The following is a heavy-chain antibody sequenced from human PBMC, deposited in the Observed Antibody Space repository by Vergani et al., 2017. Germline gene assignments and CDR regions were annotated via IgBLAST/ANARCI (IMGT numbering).Heavy chain of an antibody. D-gene: IGHD6-19*01. Sequence: EVQLVESGGGLVQPGRSLRLSCAASGFTFSSYDMHWVRQATGKGLEWVSAIGTAGDTYYPGSVKGRFTISRENAKNSLYLQMNSLRAGDTAVYYCARARYSSGPLLSGGAFDIWGQGTMVTVSS. J-gene: IGHJ3*02. V-gene: IGHV3-13*04. CDR3: ARARYSSGPLLSGGAFDI. CDR1: GFTFSSYD. CDR2: IGTAGDT.